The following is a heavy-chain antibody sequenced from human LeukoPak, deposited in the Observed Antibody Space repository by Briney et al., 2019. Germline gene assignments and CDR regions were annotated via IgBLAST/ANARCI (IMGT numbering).Heavy chain of an antibody. D-gene: IGHD2-15*01. CDR2: IYYTGAT. Sequence: SETLPLTCTVSGGSISGYFWSCIRQPPGQGLEFIGYIYYTGATLYNLSLKSRVTMSVDTSKNQFSLKLSSVTAADTAVYYCARHDPVGYYQHGMDVWGQGTTVTVSS. CDR1: GGSISGYF. CDR3: ARHDPVGYYQHGMDV. V-gene: IGHV4-59*08. J-gene: IGHJ6*02.